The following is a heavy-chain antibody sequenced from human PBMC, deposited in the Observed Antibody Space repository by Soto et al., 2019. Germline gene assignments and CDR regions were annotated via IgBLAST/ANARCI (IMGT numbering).Heavy chain of an antibody. CDR1: KFTFASYV. J-gene: IGHJ6*02. V-gene: IGHV3-30*04. Sequence: QVQLVESGGGVVQPERSQRLSCTASKFTFASYVMHWVRQAPGEGLEWVALISFDGTNKYYADSVKGRFTISRDNSKNTMYLQMNSLRPEYTAVYYCARKMIPMIMGGMSAMDVWGQGTTVTVS. CDR3: ARKMIPMIMGGMSAMDV. CDR2: ISFDGTNK. D-gene: IGHD3-22*01.